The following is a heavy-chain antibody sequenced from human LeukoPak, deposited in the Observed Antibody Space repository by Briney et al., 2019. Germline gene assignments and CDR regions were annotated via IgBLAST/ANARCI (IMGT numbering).Heavy chain of an antibody. CDR1: GFTFSSYE. V-gene: IGHV3-48*03. CDR3: ARDWVHDAFDI. D-gene: IGHD3-16*01. J-gene: IGHJ3*02. Sequence: PGGSLRLSCAASGFTFSSYEMNWVRQAPGKGLEWVSYISSSGSTIYYAVSVKGRFTISRDNAKNSLYLQMNSLRAEDTAVYYCARDWVHDAFDIWGQGTMVTVSS. CDR2: ISSSGSTI.